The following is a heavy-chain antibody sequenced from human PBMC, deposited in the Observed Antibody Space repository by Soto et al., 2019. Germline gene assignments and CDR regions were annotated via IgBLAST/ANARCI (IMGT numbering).Heavy chain of an antibody. CDR2: IIPIFGTA. CDR3: ARGNHRWLQLWYFDL. D-gene: IGHD5-12*01. Sequence: QVQLVQSGAEVKKPGSSVTVSCKASGGTFSSYTISWVRQAPGQGLEWMGGIIPIFGTANYAQKFQGRVTXSXXXSXXTAYMELSSLRSEDTAVYYCARGNHRWLQLWYFDLWRRGTLVTVSS. CDR1: GGTFSSYT. V-gene: IGHV1-69*05. J-gene: IGHJ2*01.